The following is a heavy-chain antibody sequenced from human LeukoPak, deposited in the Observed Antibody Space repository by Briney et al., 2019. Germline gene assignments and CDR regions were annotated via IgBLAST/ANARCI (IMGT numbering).Heavy chain of an antibody. CDR3: ARDRRCSSTSCYKTRPLAFDI. V-gene: IGHV1-69*01. CDR2: IIPIFGTA. CDR1: GGTFSSYA. Sequence: EASVKVSCKASGGTFSSYAISWVRQAPGQGLEWMGGIIPIFGTANYAQKFQGRVTITADESTSTAYMELSSLRSEDTAVYYCARDRRCSSTSCYKTRPLAFDIWGQGTMVTVSS. J-gene: IGHJ3*02. D-gene: IGHD2-2*02.